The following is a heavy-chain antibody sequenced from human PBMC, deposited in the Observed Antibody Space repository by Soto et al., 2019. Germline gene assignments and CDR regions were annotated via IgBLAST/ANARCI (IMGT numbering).Heavy chain of an antibody. CDR3: ARAQWLPKDYYYGMDV. CDR2: INPNSGGT. V-gene: IGHV1-2*04. CDR1: GYTFTGYY. J-gene: IGHJ6*02. D-gene: IGHD6-19*01. Sequence: ASVKVSCKASGYTFTGYYMHWVRQAPGQGLEWMGWINPNSGGTNYAQKFQGWVTMTRDTSISTAYMELSRLRSDDTAVYYWARAQWLPKDYYYGMDVWGQGTTVTVSS.